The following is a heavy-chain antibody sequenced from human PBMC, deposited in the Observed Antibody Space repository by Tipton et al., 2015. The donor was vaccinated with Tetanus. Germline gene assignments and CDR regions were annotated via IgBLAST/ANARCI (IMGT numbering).Heavy chain of an antibody. V-gene: IGHV4-59*08. Sequence: GLVKPSETLSLTCIVSGGSMRSCYWSWIRQPPGKGLEWIGHIYSSGGARYNPSLKSRTTMSVDRSKSQFSLEVTSVASADTAVYYCARHSSWFDPWGQGTLVTVSS. CDR2: IYSSGGA. D-gene: IGHD2/OR15-2a*01. CDR1: GGSMRSCY. CDR3: ARHSSWFDP. J-gene: IGHJ5*02.